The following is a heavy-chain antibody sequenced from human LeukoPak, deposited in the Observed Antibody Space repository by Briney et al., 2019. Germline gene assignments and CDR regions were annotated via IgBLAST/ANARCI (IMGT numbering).Heavy chain of an antibody. CDR1: GYTFTSYY. V-gene: IGHV1-2*02. CDR2: INPNSGGT. D-gene: IGHD1-14*01. CDR3: ARVRYHWQYYFDY. J-gene: IGHJ4*02. Sequence: ASVKVSCKASGYTFTSYYMHWVRQAPGQGLEWMGWINPNSGGTNYAQKFQGRVTRTRDTSISTAYMELSRLRSDDTAVYYCARVRYHWQYYFDYWGQGTLVTVSS.